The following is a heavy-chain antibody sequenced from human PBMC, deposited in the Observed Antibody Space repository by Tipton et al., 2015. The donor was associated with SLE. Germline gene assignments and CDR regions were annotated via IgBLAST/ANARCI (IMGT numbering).Heavy chain of an antibody. J-gene: IGHJ3*02. V-gene: IGHV3-33*08. CDR2: IRNDGSNY. CDR3: ARGIGWGTFDI. D-gene: IGHD1-26*01. CDR1: GGSLSDYY. Sequence: LSLTCAVYGGSLSDYYWSWIRRPPGKGLEWVAFIRNDGSNYYQADSVKGRFTISRDNSKKTLYLQMNSLRAEDTAVYYCARGIGWGTFDIWGQGTMVTVSS.